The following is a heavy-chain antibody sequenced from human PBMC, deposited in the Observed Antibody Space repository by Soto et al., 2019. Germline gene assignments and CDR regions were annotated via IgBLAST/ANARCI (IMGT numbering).Heavy chain of an antibody. D-gene: IGHD6-6*01. J-gene: IGHJ6*02. CDR3: ARGGAHSSSSPHYYGMDV. CDR1: GGPISNSQG. V-gene: IGHV4-4*02. CDR2: IHDSGIT. Sequence: SETMSLTCAVSGGPISNSQGWSWVRQSPGKGLEWIGEIHDSGITNYNPSLKSRVTMSVDKSKNQFSLKLSSVIAADTAVYYCARGGAHSSSSPHYYGMDVWGQGTTVTAP.